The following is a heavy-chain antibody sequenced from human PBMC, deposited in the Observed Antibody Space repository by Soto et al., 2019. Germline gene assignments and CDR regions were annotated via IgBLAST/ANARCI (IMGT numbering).Heavy chain of an antibody. Sequence: QVQLVQSGAEVKKPGASLKVSCQTSGFNFSTYYFNWVRQAAGQGPEWMGWLNPRNGQTGYVQKLRGRVSMNRDSSIATLYLELSSLTSDDTAIYFCARETDTSMLDYWGQGTLVTVSS. D-gene: IGHD5-18*01. CDR1: GFNFSTYY. V-gene: IGHV1-8*01. J-gene: IGHJ4*02. CDR2: LNPRNGQT. CDR3: ARETDTSMLDY.